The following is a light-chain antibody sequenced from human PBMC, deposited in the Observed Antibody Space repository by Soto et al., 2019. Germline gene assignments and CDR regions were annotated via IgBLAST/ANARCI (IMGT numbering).Light chain of an antibody. CDR1: QSVSSNY. Sequence: EIVLTQSPGILSLSPGERATLSCRASQSVSSNYLAWYQQKPGQSPRLLIYVASNRATGIPDRFSGSGSGTDFSLTISRLEPEDVAVYYCQQYGSSPRTFGQGTKVEIK. V-gene: IGKV3-20*01. CDR2: VAS. J-gene: IGKJ1*01. CDR3: QQYGSSPRT.